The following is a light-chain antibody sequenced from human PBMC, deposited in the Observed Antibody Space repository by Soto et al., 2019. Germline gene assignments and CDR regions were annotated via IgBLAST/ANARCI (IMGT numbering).Light chain of an antibody. J-gene: IGKJ1*01. CDR1: QCVSSSY. Sequence: EIVLTQSPGTLSLSPGERATLSCRASQCVSSSYLAWYQQKPGQAPRLFIYGASSRATGIPDRFSGSGSGTDFTLTISRLEPEDFAVYYCQQYGSSPWTFGQGTKVEIK. CDR2: GAS. V-gene: IGKV3-20*01. CDR3: QQYGSSPWT.